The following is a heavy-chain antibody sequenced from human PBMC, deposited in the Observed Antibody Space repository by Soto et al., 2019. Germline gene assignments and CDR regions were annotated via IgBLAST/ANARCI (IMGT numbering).Heavy chain of an antibody. CDR1: GFTFSSYA. CDR2: ISGSSGST. V-gene: IGHV3-23*01. D-gene: IGHD3-10*01. CDR3: AKAPDGSGREYYCDY. Sequence: PGGSLRLSCAASGFTFSSYAMSWVRQAPGKGLEWVSSISGSSGSTYNADFVRGRFTISRDNAKDSLDLQMNALSADDTAVYYCAKAPDGSGREYYCDYWGQGTLVTVSS. J-gene: IGHJ4*02.